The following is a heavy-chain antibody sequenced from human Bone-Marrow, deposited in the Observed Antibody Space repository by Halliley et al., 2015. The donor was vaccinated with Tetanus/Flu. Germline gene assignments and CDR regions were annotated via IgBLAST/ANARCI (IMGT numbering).Heavy chain of an antibody. CDR1: GFTFSSYD. CDR3: APHPSGIEQAFFEY. CDR2: ISYDGSNK. J-gene: IGHJ4*02. V-gene: IGHV3-30*03. Sequence: TASGFTFSSYDMHWVRQAPGKGLEWVAVISYDGSNKYYADSVKGRVTISRDNSKDTLYLQMNTLRGDDTAVYYCAPHPSGIEQAFFEYWGQGTLVTVSS. D-gene: IGHD6-25*01.